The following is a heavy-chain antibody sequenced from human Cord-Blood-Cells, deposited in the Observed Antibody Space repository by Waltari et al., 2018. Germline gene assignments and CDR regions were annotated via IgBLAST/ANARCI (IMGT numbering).Heavy chain of an antibody. V-gene: IGHV1-69*04. Sequence: QVQLVQSGAEVKKPGSSVKVSCKASGATFSSYSTSWVRQAPGQGLQWMGGILPILGIANYAQKFQGRVTITADESTSTAYMELSSLRSEDTAVYYCARTTMVRGVFDYWGQGTLVTVSS. J-gene: IGHJ4*02. D-gene: IGHD3-10*01. CDR2: ILPILGIA. CDR3: ARTTMVRGVFDY. CDR1: GATFSSYS.